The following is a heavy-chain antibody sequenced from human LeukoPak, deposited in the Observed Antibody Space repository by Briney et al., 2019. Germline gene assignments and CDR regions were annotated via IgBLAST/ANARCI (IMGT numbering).Heavy chain of an antibody. Sequence: GGSLRLSCAASGFIFSGYWMSWVRQAPGKGLEWVANIKQDGSETYYVNSVKGRFTISRDNAKNSLYLEMNNLRAEDTAVYYCASSADIVVVPAAHEGDYWGQGTLVTVSS. D-gene: IGHD2-2*01. CDR1: GFIFSGYW. J-gene: IGHJ4*02. CDR2: IKQDGSET. CDR3: ASSADIVVVPAAHEGDY. V-gene: IGHV3-7*01.